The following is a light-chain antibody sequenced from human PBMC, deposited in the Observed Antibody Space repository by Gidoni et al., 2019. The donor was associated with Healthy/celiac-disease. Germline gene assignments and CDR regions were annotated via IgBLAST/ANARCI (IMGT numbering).Light chain of an antibody. J-gene: IGKJ4*01. V-gene: IGKV1-39*01. CDR2: AAS. Sequence: DIQMTQAPSSLSASVGDRVTITCRARQSISSYLNWYQQKPGKAPKLLIYAASSLQSGVPSRFSGSGSGTDFTLTISSLQPEDFAAYYCQQSYSTPPTFGGXTKVEIK. CDR1: QSISSY. CDR3: QQSYSTPPT.